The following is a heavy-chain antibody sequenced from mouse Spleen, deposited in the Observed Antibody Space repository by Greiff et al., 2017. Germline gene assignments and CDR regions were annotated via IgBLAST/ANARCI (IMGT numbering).Heavy chain of an antibody. CDR1: GYSFTGYF. CDR3: GRGSTMIPWFAY. D-gene: IGHD2-4*01. J-gene: IGHJ3*01. V-gene: IGHV1-37*01. Sequence: EVKLMESGPELVKPGASVKISCKASGYSFTGYFMNWVKQSHGKSLEWIGRINPYNGDTFYNQKFKGKATLTVDKSSSTAHMELLSLTSEDSAVYYCGRGSTMIPWFAYWGQGTLVTVSA. CDR2: INPYNGDT.